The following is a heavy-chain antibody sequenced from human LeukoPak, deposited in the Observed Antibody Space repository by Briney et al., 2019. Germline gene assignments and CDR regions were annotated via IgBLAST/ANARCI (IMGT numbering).Heavy chain of an antibody. V-gene: IGHV4-39*07. CDR3: ARGLSMGNWFDP. J-gene: IGHJ5*02. D-gene: IGHD2-21*01. CDR2: IYYSGDT. CDR1: GASISSGNYY. Sequence: SETLSLTCTVSGASISSGNYYWGWIRQPPGKGLEWLGSIYYSGDTYNNPPLKSRVTISVDTAKSQLSLRLSSVTAADTAVYYCARGLSMGNWFDPWGQGTLVTVSS.